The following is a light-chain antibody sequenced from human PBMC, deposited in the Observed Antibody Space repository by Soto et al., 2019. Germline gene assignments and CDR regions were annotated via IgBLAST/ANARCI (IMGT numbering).Light chain of an antibody. CDR1: SNDVGTYNL. Sequence: QSLLTHPASLSGSPGQSLTLSCTGTSNDVGTYNLVSWYQQHPGKAPKLIIFEGFKRPSGVSNRFSGSKSGNTASLTISGLQAEDEADYYCSSYAGSTTYVFGTGTKVTVL. J-gene: IGLJ1*01. V-gene: IGLV2-23*01. CDR3: SSYAGSTTYV. CDR2: EGF.